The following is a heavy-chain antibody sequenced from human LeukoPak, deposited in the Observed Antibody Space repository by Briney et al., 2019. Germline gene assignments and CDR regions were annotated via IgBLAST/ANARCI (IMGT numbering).Heavy chain of an antibody. CDR2: IIPIFGTA. V-gene: IGHV1-69*06. CDR3: ARALKDQNYYYYYYMDV. CDR1: GGTFSSYA. J-gene: IGHJ6*03. Sequence: ASVKVSCKASGGTFSSYAISWVRQAPGQGLEWMGGIIPIFGTANYAQKFQGRVTITADKSTSTAYMELSSLRSEDTAVYYCARALKDQNYYYYYYMDVWGKGTTVTVSS.